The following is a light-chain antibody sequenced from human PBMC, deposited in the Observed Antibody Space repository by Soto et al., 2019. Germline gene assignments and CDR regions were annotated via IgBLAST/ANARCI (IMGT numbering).Light chain of an antibody. J-gene: IGLJ1*01. CDR3: CSYAGIYSYV. CDR2: DVS. CDR1: SSVVGGYTY. Sequence: QSALTQPRSVSGSPGQSVTISCTGTSSVVGGYTYVSWYQHHPGKAPKLMIYDVSERPSGVPDRFSGSKSGNTASLTISGLQAEDEADYYCCSYAGIYSYVFGTGTKVTVL. V-gene: IGLV2-11*01.